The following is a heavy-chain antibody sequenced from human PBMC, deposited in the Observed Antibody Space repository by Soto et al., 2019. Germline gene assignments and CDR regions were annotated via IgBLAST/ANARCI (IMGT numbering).Heavy chain of an antibody. J-gene: IGHJ6*02. CDR1: GFTFSSYA. V-gene: IGHV3-23*01. CDR3: AKSRTLISPRYYGMDV. D-gene: IGHD2-15*01. Sequence: GSLRLSCAASGFTFSSYAMSWVRQAPGKGLEWVSAISGSGGSTYYADSVKGRFTISRDNSKNTLYLQMNSLRAEDTAVYYCAKSRTLISPRYYGMDVWGQGTTVTVSS. CDR2: ISGSGGST.